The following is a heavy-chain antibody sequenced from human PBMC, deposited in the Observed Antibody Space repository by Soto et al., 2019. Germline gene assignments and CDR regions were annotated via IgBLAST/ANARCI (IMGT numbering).Heavy chain of an antibody. J-gene: IGHJ4*02. CDR1: GGAISSYY. V-gene: IGHV4-59*08. D-gene: IGHD2-2*01. CDR2: IYYSGST. Sequence: AETLSLTCIFFGGAISSYYWIWLRQPPGKGLEWIGYIYYSGSTNYNPSLKSRVTISVDTSKNQFSLKLSSVTAADTAVYYCARGSDIVVVPAAMGFDYWGQGTLVTVSS. CDR3: ARGSDIVVVPAAMGFDY.